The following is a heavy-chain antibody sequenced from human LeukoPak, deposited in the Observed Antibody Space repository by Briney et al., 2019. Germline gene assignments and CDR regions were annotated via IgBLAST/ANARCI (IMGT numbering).Heavy chain of an antibody. D-gene: IGHD3-22*01. CDR3: ARDFPYDSITGDYYYMDV. Sequence: PSETLSLTCTVSGGSISSYYWSWIRQPAGKGLEWLGRIYTSGSTNYNPSLKSRVTISVDTSKNQFSLKLSSVTAADTAVYYCARDFPYDSITGDYYYMDVWGKGTTVTVSS. J-gene: IGHJ6*03. V-gene: IGHV4-4*07. CDR2: IYTSGST. CDR1: GGSISSYY.